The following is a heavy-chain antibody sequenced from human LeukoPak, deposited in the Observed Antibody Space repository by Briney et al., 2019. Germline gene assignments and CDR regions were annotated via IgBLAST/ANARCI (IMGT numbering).Heavy chain of an antibody. J-gene: IGHJ4*02. CDR1: GFTFDDYA. Sequence: GGSLRLSCAASGFTFDDYAMPWVRQAPGKGLEWVSGISWNSGSIGYADSVKGRFTISRDNAKNSLYLQMNSLRAEDTALYYCAKGDDSSGPYYFDYWGQGTLVTVSS. D-gene: IGHD3-22*01. CDR3: AKGDDSSGPYYFDY. V-gene: IGHV3-9*01. CDR2: ISWNSGSI.